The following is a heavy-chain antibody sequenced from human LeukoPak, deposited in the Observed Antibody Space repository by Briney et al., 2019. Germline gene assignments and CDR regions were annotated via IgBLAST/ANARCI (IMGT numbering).Heavy chain of an antibody. Sequence: SETPSLTCIVSGGSISSGGYYWSWIRQPPGKGLEWIGYIYHSGSTYYNPSLKSRVTISVDRSKNQFSLKLSSVTAAVTAVYYCASDSSGYSLDPPDAFDIWGQGTMVTVSS. D-gene: IGHD3-22*01. J-gene: IGHJ3*02. CDR3: ASDSSGYSLDPPDAFDI. CDR1: GGSISSGGYY. V-gene: IGHV4-30-2*01. CDR2: IYHSGST.